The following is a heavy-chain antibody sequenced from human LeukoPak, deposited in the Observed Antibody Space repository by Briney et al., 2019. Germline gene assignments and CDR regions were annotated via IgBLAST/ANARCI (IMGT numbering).Heavy chain of an antibody. CDR3: ARDSDYYDSSGYYLNWCDP. Sequence: GGSLRLSCAASGFTFSSYSMNWVRQAPGKGLEWVSSISSSSSYIYYADSVRGRFTISRDNAKNSLYLQMNSLRAEDTAVYYCARDSDYYDSSGYYLNWCDPWGQGTLVTVSS. CDR2: ISSSSSYI. J-gene: IGHJ5*02. D-gene: IGHD3-22*01. V-gene: IGHV3-21*01. CDR1: GFTFSSYS.